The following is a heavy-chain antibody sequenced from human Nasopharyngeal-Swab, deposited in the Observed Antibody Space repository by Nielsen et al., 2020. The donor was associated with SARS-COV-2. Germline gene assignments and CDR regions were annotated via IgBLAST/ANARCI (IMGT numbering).Heavy chain of an antibody. CDR2: IYNSGST. J-gene: IGHJ4*02. V-gene: IGHV4-31*01. CDR1: GGSISSAGYY. CDR3: ARGRSSGWYESPDY. D-gene: IGHD6-19*01. Sequence: SETLSLTCTVSGGSISSAGYYWSWIRQHPGKGLEWIGHIYNSGSTYYNPSLKNLFTISADTSKNQVSLKLISVTAADTAVYYCARGRSSGWYESPDYWGQGTLVTASS.